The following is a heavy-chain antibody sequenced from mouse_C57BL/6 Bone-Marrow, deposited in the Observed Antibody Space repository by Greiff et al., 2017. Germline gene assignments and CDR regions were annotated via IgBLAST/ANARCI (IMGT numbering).Heavy chain of an antibody. J-gene: IGHJ4*01. D-gene: IGHD1-1*01. CDR2: IDPSDSET. CDR3: ARSGFYGSSYDYYAMDY. V-gene: IGHV1-52*01. CDR1: GYTFTSYW. Sequence: QVQLQQPGAELVRPGSSVKLSCKASGYTFTSYWMHWVKQRPIQGLEWIGNIDPSDSETHYNQQFKDKATLTVDKSTSTAYMQLSSLTSEDSAVYYCARSGFYGSSYDYYAMDYWGQGTSVTVSS.